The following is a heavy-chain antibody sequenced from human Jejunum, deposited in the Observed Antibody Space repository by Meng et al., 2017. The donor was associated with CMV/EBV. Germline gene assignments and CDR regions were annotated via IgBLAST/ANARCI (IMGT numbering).Heavy chain of an antibody. D-gene: IGHD6-19*01. Sequence: QVQLMQSGAEVKEPGSSMKVSCKSAGGSVNNYAFNWVRQAPGQGLEWMGWISGYNGNTNYAQKFQGRVTITADKSTSTAYMELSSLRSEDTAVYYCAGDPSNTSGRYAYFDYWGQGTLVTVSS. CDR2: ISGYNGNT. V-gene: IGHV1-69*04. CDR3: AGDPSNTSGRYAYFDY. J-gene: IGHJ4*02. CDR1: GGSVNNYA.